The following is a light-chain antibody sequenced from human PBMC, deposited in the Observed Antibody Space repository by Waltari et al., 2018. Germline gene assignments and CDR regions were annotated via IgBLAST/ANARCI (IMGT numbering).Light chain of an antibody. CDR2: DAY. V-gene: IGKV3-11*01. CDR1: PGGSSY. J-gene: IGKJ4*01. CDR3: QQRSNWPPVT. Sequence: RASPGGSSYLAQYQQRPSHARRLRSYDAYNRSTGIPARFSGSVSGTDFPLTISSLEPEDFAVYYCQQRSNWPPVTFGGGTKVEIK.